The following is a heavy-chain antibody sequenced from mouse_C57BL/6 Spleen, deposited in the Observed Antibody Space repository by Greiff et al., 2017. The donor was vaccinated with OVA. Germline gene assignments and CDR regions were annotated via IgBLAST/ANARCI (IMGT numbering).Heavy chain of an antibody. CDR2: IYPGDGDT. J-gene: IGHJ2*01. Sequence: VQLQESGPELVKPGASVKISCKASGYAFSSSWMNWVKQRPGKGLEWIGRIYPGDGDTNYNGKFKGKATLTADKSSSTAYMQLSSLTSEDSAVYFCARGGVSSRGYYFDYWGQGTTLTVSS. V-gene: IGHV1-82*01. CDR1: GYAFSSSW. CDR3: ARGGVSSRGYYFDY. D-gene: IGHD1-1*01.